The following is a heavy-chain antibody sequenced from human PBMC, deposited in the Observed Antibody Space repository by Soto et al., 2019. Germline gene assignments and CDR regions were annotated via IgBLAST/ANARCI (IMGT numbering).Heavy chain of an antibody. D-gene: IGHD6-13*01. CDR3: ARLPMIAAGNDYYYYYGMDV. CDR2: IYPGDSDT. V-gene: IGHV5-51*01. CDR1: GYSFTSYW. Sequence: GEFLKISCKGSGYSFTSYWIGWVRQMPGKGLEWMGIIYPGDSDTRYSPSFQGQVTISADKSISTAYLQWSSLKASDTAMYYCARLPMIAAGNDYYYYYGMDVWGQGTTVTVSS. J-gene: IGHJ6*02.